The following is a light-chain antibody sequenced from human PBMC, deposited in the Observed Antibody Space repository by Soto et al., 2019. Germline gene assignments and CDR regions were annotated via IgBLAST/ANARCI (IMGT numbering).Light chain of an antibody. CDR2: AAS. V-gene: IGKV1-8*01. J-gene: IGKJ1*01. CDR1: QGISSY. CDR3: QQYYSYPAT. Sequence: AIRMTQSPSSFSASTGDRVTITCRASQGISSYLAWYQQKPGKAPKLLIYAASTLQSGVPSRFSGSGSGTDFTLTSVRLRCEGFETYDCQQYYSYPATFDQGTTVEIK.